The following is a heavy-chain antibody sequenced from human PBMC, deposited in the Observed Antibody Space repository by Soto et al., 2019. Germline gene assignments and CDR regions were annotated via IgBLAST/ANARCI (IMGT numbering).Heavy chain of an antibody. CDR3: VREESDHEGNWFDP. J-gene: IGHJ5*02. CDR1: GFTFSRYG. Sequence: PGGSLRLSCAASGFTFSRYGMHWVRQAPGKGLEWVAVIFYDGSRKEYAASLKGRFTISRDNSKNTLYLQMNSLRAEDTAVYYCVREESDHEGNWFDPWGQGTLVTVSS. D-gene: IGHD2-21*02. CDR2: IFYDGSRK. V-gene: IGHV3-33*01.